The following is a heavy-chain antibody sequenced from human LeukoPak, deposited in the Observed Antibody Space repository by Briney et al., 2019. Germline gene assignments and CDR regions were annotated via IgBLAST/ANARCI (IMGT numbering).Heavy chain of an antibody. J-gene: IGHJ4*02. CDR1: GGTYSNYV. CDR2: IIPIFGTA. CDR3: AISNPTIYDY. Sequence: GASVKVSCKASGGTYSNYVINWVRQVPGQGLEWMGGIIPIFGTANYAQKFQGRVTITADESTKTAFMDLSSLRPEDTAVYYCAISNPTIYDYWGQGTLVTVSS. V-gene: IGHV1-69*13. D-gene: IGHD3-3*01.